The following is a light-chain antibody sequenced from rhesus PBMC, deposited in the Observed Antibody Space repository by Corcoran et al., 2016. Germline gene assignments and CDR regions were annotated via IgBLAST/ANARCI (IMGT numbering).Light chain of an antibody. CDR2: YAS. CDR3: QHGYGAPLT. J-gene: IGKJ4*01. V-gene: IGKV1S15*01. Sequence: DIQMTQSPSSLSASVGDTVTITCRASQGISTNSAWYQQKPGKVPILLIYYASTLQRGVPSRFSGIGSGTVFTLTISSLRPEDFAAYYCQHGYGAPLTFGGGTKVEI. CDR1: QGISTN.